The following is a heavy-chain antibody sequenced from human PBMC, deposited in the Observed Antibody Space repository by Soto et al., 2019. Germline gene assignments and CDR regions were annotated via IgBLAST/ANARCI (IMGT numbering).Heavy chain of an antibody. CDR2: IKGKPDGGTT. D-gene: IGHD4-17*01. Sequence: EVQLVESGGALERPGGPLRPPLAALGLTLGKPWLTWVGQPPGKGLKGSGRIKGKPDGGTTNNAAPVKGRFIFSRDDSXXTPYLQMNSLKTEDTAVYYCTTDRRYGDYVTDLAYWGQGTLVTVSS. CDR3: TTDRRYGDYVTDLAY. CDR1: GLTLGKPW. V-gene: IGHV3-15*06. J-gene: IGHJ4*02.